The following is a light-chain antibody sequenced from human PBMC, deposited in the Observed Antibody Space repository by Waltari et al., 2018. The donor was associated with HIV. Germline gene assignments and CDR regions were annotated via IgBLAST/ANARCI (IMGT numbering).Light chain of an antibody. CDR2: RVS. J-gene: IGKJ2*01. V-gene: IGKV2D-30*01. CDR3: MQGTHWPPT. Sequence: VVMSQFQLCLAVTPGQPASISCTSSEGLVYRDGNTYLNWFHQRPGQSPRRLIFRVSNWDPGVPDRFRGSGSHTNFTLEITRVQSDDVCIFYCMQGTHWPPTFGQGTRLEI. CDR1: EGLVYRDGNTY.